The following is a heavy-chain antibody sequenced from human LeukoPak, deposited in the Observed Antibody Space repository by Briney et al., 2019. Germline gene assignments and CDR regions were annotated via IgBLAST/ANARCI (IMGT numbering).Heavy chain of an antibody. D-gene: IGHD1-20*01. CDR2: VWYDGINK. CDR3: AKAQLTGDNWFDP. CDR1: GFTFSSYG. Sequence: GGSLRLSCAASGFTFSSYGIHWVRQAPGKGLEWVAVVWYDGINKYYADSVKGRFTISRDNSKNTLYLQMNSLRAEDTAVYYCAKAQLTGDNWFDPWGQGTLVTVSS. V-gene: IGHV3-33*06. J-gene: IGHJ5*02.